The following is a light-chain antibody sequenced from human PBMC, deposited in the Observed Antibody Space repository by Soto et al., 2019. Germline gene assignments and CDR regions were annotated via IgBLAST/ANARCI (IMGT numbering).Light chain of an antibody. V-gene: IGLV2-11*01. CDR2: DVS. Sequence: QSALTQPRSMSGSPGKSVTISCTGTSSDVGGYNYVSWYQQHPGKAPKLMIYDVSKRPSGVPDRFSGSKSGNTASLTISGLQAEDEADYYCCSYAGSYTSYVFGTGTKVTVL. CDR3: CSYAGSYTSYV. J-gene: IGLJ1*01. CDR1: SSDVGGYNY.